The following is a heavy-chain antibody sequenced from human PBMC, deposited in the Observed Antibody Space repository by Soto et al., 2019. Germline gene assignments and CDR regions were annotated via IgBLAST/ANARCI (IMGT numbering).Heavy chain of an antibody. CDR3: VADPGDTSGSYYEYFHR. V-gene: IGHV1-58*01. CDR1: GFTFTKSS. CDR2: IVVGTGNT. J-gene: IGHJ1*01. Sequence: ASVKVSCKTSGFTFTKSSVQWVRQARGQRLEWLGWIVVGTGNTNYAQKFQERVTLTRDMSTSSAYMELSSLRSDDTAVYYCVADPGDTSGSYYEYFHRWGQGTLVTVSS. D-gene: IGHD3-22*01.